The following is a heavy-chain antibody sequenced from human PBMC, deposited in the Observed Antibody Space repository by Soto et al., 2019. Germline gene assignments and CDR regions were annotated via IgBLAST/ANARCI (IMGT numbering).Heavy chain of an antibody. V-gene: IGHV3-23*01. J-gene: IGHJ6*02. Sequence: EVQLLESGGGLVQPGGSLRLSCAASGFTFSSYAMSWVRQAPGKGLEWVSAISGSGGSTYYADSVKGRFTISRDNSKNTXXLQMNSLRAEDTAVYYCAKEPVDTAMVTYYYGMAVWAQGTTVTVSS. D-gene: IGHD5-18*01. CDR3: AKEPVDTAMVTYYYGMAV. CDR1: GFTFSSYA. CDR2: ISGSGGST.